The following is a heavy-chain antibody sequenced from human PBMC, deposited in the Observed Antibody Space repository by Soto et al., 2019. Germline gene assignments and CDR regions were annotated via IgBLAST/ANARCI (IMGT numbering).Heavy chain of an antibody. V-gene: IGHV2-5*02. Sequence: QITLKESGPTLVKPTQTLTLTCTFSGFSLSTSGVSVGWIRQPPGKALEWLALIYWDDDNRYSPSLKSRLTITKDTSKNHVVLTMTNMDPVDTATYYCAHSRWSYYFAYWGQGTLVTVSS. CDR1: GFSLSTSGVS. D-gene: IGHD2-8*01. CDR2: IYWDDDN. CDR3: AHSRWSYYFAY. J-gene: IGHJ4*02.